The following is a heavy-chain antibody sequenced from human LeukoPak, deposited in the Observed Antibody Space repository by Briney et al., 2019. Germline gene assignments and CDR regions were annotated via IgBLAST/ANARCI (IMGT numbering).Heavy chain of an antibody. CDR3: ARAYDFWSGSYGMDV. CDR1: GYTFTSYD. J-gene: IGHJ6*02. CDR2: MNPNSGNT. D-gene: IGHD3-3*01. V-gene: IGHV1-8*01. Sequence: ASVKVTCKASGYTFTSYDINWVRQATGQGLEWMGWMNPNSGNTGYAQKFQGRVTMTRNTSISIAYMELSSLRSEDTAVYYCARAYDFWSGSYGMDVWGQGTTVTVSS.